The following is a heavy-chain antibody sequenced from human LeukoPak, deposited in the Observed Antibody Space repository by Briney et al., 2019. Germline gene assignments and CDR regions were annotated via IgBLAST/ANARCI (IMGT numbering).Heavy chain of an antibody. Sequence: PSQTLSLTCTVSGGSISSGSYYWSWIRQPAGKGPEWIGRIYTSGSTNYNPSLKSRVTISVDTSKNQFSLKLSSVTAADTAVYYCARGTRDSYGYFYYYGMDVWGQGTTVTVSS. J-gene: IGHJ6*02. CDR3: ARGTRDSYGYFYYYGMDV. V-gene: IGHV4-61*02. CDR1: GGSISSGSYY. D-gene: IGHD5-18*01. CDR2: IYTSGST.